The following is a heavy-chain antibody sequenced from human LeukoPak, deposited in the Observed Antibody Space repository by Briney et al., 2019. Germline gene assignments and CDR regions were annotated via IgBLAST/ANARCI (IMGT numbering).Heavy chain of an antibody. CDR3: ARSPHFSGRTFDY. CDR1: GFTFSSYG. Sequence: GRSLRLSCAASGFTFSSYGMHWVRQAPGKGLEWVAVIWYDGSNKYYADSVKGRFTISRDNSKNTLYLQMNSLRAEDTAVYYCARSPHFSGRTFDYWGQGTLVTVSS. D-gene: IGHD6-19*01. CDR2: IWYDGSNK. J-gene: IGHJ4*02. V-gene: IGHV3-33*01.